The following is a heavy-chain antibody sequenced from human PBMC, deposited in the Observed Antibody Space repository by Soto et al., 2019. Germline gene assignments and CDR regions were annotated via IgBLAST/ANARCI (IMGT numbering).Heavy chain of an antibody. CDR3: ARGGSYDFWSGYELPFDY. J-gene: IGHJ4*02. V-gene: IGHV1-18*04. Sequence: GASVKVSCKASGYTFTGYYMHWVRQAPGQGLEWMGWISAYNGNTNYAQKLQGRVTMTTDTSTSTAYMELRSLRSDDTAVYYCARGGSYDFWSGYELPFDYWGQGTLVTVSS. CDR2: ISAYNGNT. CDR1: GYTFTGYY. D-gene: IGHD3-3*01.